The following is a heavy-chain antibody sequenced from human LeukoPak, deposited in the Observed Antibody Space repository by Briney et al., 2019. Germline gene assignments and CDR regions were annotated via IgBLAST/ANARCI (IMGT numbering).Heavy chain of an antibody. D-gene: IGHD3-9*01. Sequence: GGSLRLSCTASGFIFSTYSMNWVRQAPGKGLEWVSSIRSGSSNILYADSVKGRFTISRDNAKNSLYLQMNSPRADDTGVYYCAKDLGYDILTGYYPYYYYGMDVWGQGTTVTVSS. CDR3: AKDLGYDILTGYYPYYYYGMDV. CDR2: IRSGSSNI. V-gene: IGHV3-21*01. CDR1: GFIFSTYS. J-gene: IGHJ6*02.